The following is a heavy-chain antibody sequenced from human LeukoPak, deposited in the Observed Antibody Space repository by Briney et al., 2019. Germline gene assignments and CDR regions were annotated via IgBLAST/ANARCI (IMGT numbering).Heavy chain of an antibody. CDR1: GGSFSGYY. CDR2: INNSGST. J-gene: IGHJ4*02. D-gene: IGHD4/OR15-4a*01. CDR3: ARRVPYFDY. Sequence: PSETLSLTCAVYGGSFSGYYWSWVRQPPGKGLEWIGEINNSGSTNYNPSLKSRVTISVDTSKTQFSLKLSSVSAADTAVYYCARRVPYFDYWGEGTLVTVSS. V-gene: IGHV4-34*01.